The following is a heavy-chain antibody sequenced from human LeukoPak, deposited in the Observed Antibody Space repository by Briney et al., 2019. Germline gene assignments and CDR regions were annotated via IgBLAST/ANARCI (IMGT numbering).Heavy chain of an antibody. CDR3: AKPGTYFYFDF. D-gene: IGHD3-10*01. CDR1: GFNFSPCG. J-gene: IGHJ2*01. CDR2: ISGSGSDT. Sequence: PGGSLRLSCAASGFNFSPCGMSWIRQAPGKGLEWVAGISGSGSDTYYADSVKGRFTISRDNFKNTVDLQMNSLRADDTAVYYCAKPGTYFYFDFWGRGTLVTVSS. V-gene: IGHV3-23*01.